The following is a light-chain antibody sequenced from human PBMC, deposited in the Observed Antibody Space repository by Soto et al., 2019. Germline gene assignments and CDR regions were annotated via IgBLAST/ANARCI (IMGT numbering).Light chain of an antibody. CDR3: QQYGGSPLT. Sequence: EIVLTQSPGTLSLSPGERATLSCRASQSVSRNYLAWYQQKPGQAPRLLIYGASSRATGIPDRFSGSGSATDFTLTISRLEPEDFAVYYCQQYGGSPLTFGPGTKVDIK. V-gene: IGKV3-20*01. J-gene: IGKJ3*01. CDR1: QSVSRNY. CDR2: GAS.